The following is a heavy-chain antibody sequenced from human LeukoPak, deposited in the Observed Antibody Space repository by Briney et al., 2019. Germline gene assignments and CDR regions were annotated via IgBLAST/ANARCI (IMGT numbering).Heavy chain of an antibody. CDR2: IKQDGSEK. Sequence: QAGGSLRLSCAASGFTFSSYWMSWVRQAPGKGLEWVANIKQDGSEKYYVDSVKGRFTISRDNAKNSLYLQMNSLRAEDTAVYYCARVAGVRGGPAAIHGYYYYYMDVWGKGTTVTVSS. CDR1: GFTFSSYW. CDR3: ARVAGVRGGPAAIHGYYYYYMDV. V-gene: IGHV3-7*01. D-gene: IGHD2-2*01. J-gene: IGHJ6*03.